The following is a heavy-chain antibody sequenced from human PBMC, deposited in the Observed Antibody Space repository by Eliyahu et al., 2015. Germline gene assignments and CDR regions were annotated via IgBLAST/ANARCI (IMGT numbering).Heavy chain of an antibody. D-gene: IGHD5-12*01. V-gene: IGHV5-10-1*03. Sequence: EVQLVQSGAEXKKPGESLRISCKGSGYSFTSYWIXWVRQXPGKGLEWMGRIDPSDSYTNYSPSFQGHVTISADKSISTAYLQWSSLKASDTAMYYCAIRGYSAPRAYYYYYGMDVWGQGTTVTVSS. CDR2: IDPSDSYT. CDR3: AIRGYSAPRAYYYYYGMDV. CDR1: GYSFTSYW. J-gene: IGHJ6*02.